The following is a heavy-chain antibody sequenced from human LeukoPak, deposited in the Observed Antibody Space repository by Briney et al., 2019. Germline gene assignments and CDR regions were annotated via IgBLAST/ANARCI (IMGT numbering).Heavy chain of an antibody. D-gene: IGHD3-16*01. CDR3: ARYLGGRNAFDI. CDR1: GFTFSGYG. J-gene: IGHJ3*02. CDR2: IWYDGSKT. V-gene: IGHV3-33*01. Sequence: GMPLRLSCVASGFTFSGYGMHWVRQAPGKGLEWVAVIWYDGSKTYYADSVKGRFTISRDNSKDTLYLQMSSLRVEDTAAYYCARYLGGRNAFDIWGQGTMVTVSS.